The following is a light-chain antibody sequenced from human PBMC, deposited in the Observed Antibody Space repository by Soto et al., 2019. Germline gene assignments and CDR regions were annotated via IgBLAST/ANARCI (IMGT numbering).Light chain of an antibody. J-gene: IGKJ1*01. V-gene: IGKV1-5*03. CDR3: QQYNSYST. CDR2: KAS. Sequence: DIQMTQSPSTLSASVGDRVTIICRASQSISSWLAWYQQKAGKAPKLLISKASNLDSGVPSRFSGSGSGTEFNLTISSLQPEDFATYYCQQYNSYSTFGQGTKVDIK. CDR1: QSISSW.